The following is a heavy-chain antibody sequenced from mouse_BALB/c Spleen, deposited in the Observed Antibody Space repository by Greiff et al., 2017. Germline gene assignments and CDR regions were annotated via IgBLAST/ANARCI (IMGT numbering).Heavy chain of an antibody. D-gene: IGHD1-2*01. CDR1: GFTFSSYA. J-gene: IGHJ4*01. V-gene: IGHV5-6-5*01. Sequence: DVKLVESGGGLVKPGGSLKLSCAASGFTFSSYAMSWVRQTPEKRLEWVASISSGGSTYYPDSVKGRFTISRDNARNILYLQMSSLRSEDTAMYYCARGGDYYGYRAMDYWGQGTSVTVSS. CDR2: ISSGGST. CDR3: ARGGDYYGYRAMDY.